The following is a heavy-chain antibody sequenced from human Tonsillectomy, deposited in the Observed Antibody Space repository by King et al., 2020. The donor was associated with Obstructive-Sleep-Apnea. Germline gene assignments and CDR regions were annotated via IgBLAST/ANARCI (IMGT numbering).Heavy chain of an antibody. D-gene: IGHD4-17*01. J-gene: IGHJ5*02. CDR2: INEGGGER. Sequence: VQLVESGGGVVQPGGSLRLSCAASGFTFSSYWMGWVRQAPGKGLEWVANINEGGGERNYVDSVKGRFTISRDNARNSLFLQMNSLRAEDTAVYYCARVGGPYGDSGVFRFDPWGQETLVIVSS. CDR3: ARVGGPYGDSGVFRFDP. V-gene: IGHV3-7*03. CDR1: GFTFSSYW.